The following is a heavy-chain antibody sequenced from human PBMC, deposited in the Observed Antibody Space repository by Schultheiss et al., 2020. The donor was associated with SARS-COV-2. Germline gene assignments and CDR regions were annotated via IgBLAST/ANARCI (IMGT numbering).Heavy chain of an antibody. D-gene: IGHD2-8*01. CDR3: ARGLRYCTNGVCYRPYYFDY. J-gene: IGHJ4*02. CDR1: GYTFTSYA. Sequence: ASVKVSCKASGYTFTSYAMHWVRQAPGQRLEWMGWSNAGNGNTKYSQEFQGRVTITRDTSASTAYMELSSLRSEDMAVYYCARGLRYCTNGVCYRPYYFDYWGQGTLVTVSS. V-gene: IGHV1-3*02. CDR2: SNAGNGNT.